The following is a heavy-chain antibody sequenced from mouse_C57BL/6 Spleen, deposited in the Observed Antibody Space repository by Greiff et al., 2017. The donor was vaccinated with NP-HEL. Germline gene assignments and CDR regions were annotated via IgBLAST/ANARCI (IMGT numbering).Heavy chain of an antibody. D-gene: IGHD2-5*01. V-gene: IGHV1-9*01. Sequence: QVQLQQSGAELMKPGASVKLSCKATGYTFTSYWIEWVKQRPGHGLEWIGEILPGSGSTNYNEKFKGKATFTADTSSNTAYMQLSSLTTEDSAIYYCAKLYSNYFFAYWGQGTLVTVSA. CDR1: GYTFTSYW. CDR2: ILPGSGST. J-gene: IGHJ3*01. CDR3: AKLYSNYFFAY.